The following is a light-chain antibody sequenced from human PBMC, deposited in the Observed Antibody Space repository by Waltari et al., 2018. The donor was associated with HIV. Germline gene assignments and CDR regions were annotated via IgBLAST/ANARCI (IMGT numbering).Light chain of an antibody. CDR2: GNS. V-gene: IGLV1-40*01. CDR3: QSYDSSLSGSWV. Sequence: QSVLTQPPSVSGAPGQRVTISCTGSSSNIGAGYEVHWYQQLPGTAPKLLIYGNSNRPSGLPDRFSGSKSGTSASLAIPGLQAEDEADYYCQSYDSSLSGSWVFGGGTKLTVL. J-gene: IGLJ3*02. CDR1: SSNIGAGYE.